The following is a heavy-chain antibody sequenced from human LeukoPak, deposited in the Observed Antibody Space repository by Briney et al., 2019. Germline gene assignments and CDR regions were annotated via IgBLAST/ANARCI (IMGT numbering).Heavy chain of an antibody. V-gene: IGHV4-39*01. D-gene: IGHD1-14*01. J-gene: IGHJ4*02. CDR3: ARLPGQPPSPLDY. Sequence: SETLSLTCAVSGGSISSSNWWSWVRQPPGKGLEWIGSIYYSGSTYYNPSLKSRVTISVDTSKNQFSLKLSSVTAADTAVYYCARLPGQPPSPLDYWGQGTLVTVSS. CDR1: GGSISSSNW. CDR2: IYYSGST.